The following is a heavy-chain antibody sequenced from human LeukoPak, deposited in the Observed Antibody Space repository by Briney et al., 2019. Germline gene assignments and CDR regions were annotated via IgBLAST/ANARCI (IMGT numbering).Heavy chain of an antibody. CDR2: IYTSGST. V-gene: IGHV4-4*07. CDR3: ARVGGMTTINNAAFDI. CDR1: GGSISSYY. J-gene: IGHJ3*02. D-gene: IGHD4-4*01. Sequence: SETLSLTCTVSGGSISSYYWSWIRQPAGKGLEWIGRIYTSGSTNYNPSLKSRLTISLDRPKNQFSLKLTSVTAADTAIYYCARVGGMTTINNAAFDIWGQGTMVTVSS.